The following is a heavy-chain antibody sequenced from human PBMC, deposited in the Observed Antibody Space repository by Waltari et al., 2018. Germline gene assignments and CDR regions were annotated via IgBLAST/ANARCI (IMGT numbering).Heavy chain of an antibody. V-gene: IGHV3-48*04. CDR1: GFSFSTYS. J-gene: IGHJ5*01. Sequence: EVQLVESGGALVQPGGSPRLSCLDSGFSFSTYSMTWVRQAPGKGLEWVSYISASSPTRYYPDSWRGRFTISRDNAKNSLFLQMNSLRVDDTAVYYCAKAYCSSSTCYTAWFDSWGQGTLVTVSS. CDR2: ISASSPTR. CDR3: AKAYCSSSTCYTAWFDS. D-gene: IGHD2-2*02.